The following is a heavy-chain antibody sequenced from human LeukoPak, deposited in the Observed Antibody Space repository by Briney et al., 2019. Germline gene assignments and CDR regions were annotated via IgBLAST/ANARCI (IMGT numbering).Heavy chain of an antibody. D-gene: IGHD3-22*01. CDR2: IWYGGSKK. CDR3: AKDLGMIVVQSYFDY. Sequence: GGSLRLSCVASGFTFSTYGMHWVRQAPGKGLEWVAVIWYGGSKKFYAESVKGRFTISRDDSKNTLNLQMNSLRAEDTAVYYCAKDLGMIVVQSYFDYWGQGTLVTVSS. J-gene: IGHJ4*02. CDR1: GFTFSTYG. V-gene: IGHV3-33*06.